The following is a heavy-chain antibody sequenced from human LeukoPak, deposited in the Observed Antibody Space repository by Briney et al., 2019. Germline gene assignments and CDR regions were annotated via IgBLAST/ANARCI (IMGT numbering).Heavy chain of an antibody. CDR3: ARYILSGWYDY. V-gene: IGHV4-4*07. D-gene: IGHD6-19*01. CDR1: GDSINSYY. Sequence: SETLSLTCTVSGDSINSYYWSWIRQPAGKGLDWIGLIHTSGSTNYSPSLKSRVTMSVDTSKNQFSLKLSSVTAADTAVYYCARYILSGWYDYWGQGTLVTVSS. CDR2: IHTSGST. J-gene: IGHJ4*02.